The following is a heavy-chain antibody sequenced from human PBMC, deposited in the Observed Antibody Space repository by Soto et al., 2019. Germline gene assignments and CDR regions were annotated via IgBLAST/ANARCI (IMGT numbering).Heavy chain of an antibody. CDR3: TRQKGSSGAETDYYYYYMDV. CDR2: IRSKANSYAT. Sequence: GGSLRLSCAASGFTFSGSAMHWVRQASGKGLEWVGRIRSKANSYATAYAASVKGRFTISRDDSKNTAYLQMNSLKTEDTAVYYCTRQKGSSGAETDYYYYYMDVWGKGTTVTVSS. J-gene: IGHJ6*03. D-gene: IGHD3-10*01. V-gene: IGHV3-73*01. CDR1: GFTFSGSA.